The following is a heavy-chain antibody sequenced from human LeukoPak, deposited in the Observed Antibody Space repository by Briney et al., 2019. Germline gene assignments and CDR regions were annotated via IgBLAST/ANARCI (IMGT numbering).Heavy chain of an antibody. CDR1: GYSISNGYY. CDR2: FYHSGST. V-gene: IGHV4-38-2*02. D-gene: IGHD4-17*01. Sequence: NPSETLSLTCTVSGYSISNGYYWGWIRQPPGKGLEWIGSFYHSGSTYSNPSLKSRVTISVDTSKNQFSLKLNSVTAADTAVYYCARAGYGDSDFDYWGQGTLVTVSS. J-gene: IGHJ4*02. CDR3: ARAGYGDSDFDY.